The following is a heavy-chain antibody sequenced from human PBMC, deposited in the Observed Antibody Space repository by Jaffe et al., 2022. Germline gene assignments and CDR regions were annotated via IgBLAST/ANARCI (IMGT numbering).Heavy chain of an antibody. V-gene: IGHV3-30*18. D-gene: IGHD6-19*01. CDR1: GFTFSSYG. CDR2: ISYDGSNK. Sequence: QVQLVESGGGVVQPGRSLRLSCAASGFTFSSYGMHWVRQAPGKGLEWVAVISYDGSNKYYADSVKGRFTISRDNSKNTLYLQMNSLRAEDTAVYYCAKDMFWQWLVNYFDYWGQGTLVTVSS. J-gene: IGHJ4*02. CDR3: AKDMFWQWLVNYFDY.